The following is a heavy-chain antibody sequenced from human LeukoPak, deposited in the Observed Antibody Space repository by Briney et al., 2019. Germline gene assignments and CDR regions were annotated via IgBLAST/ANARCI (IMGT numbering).Heavy chain of an antibody. CDR3: ARLKDSSGYYQPYYYYYMDV. CDR2: IYTNGST. D-gene: IGHD3-22*01. J-gene: IGHJ6*03. CDR1: GGSISSYY. V-gene: IGHV4-4*09. Sequence: SETLSLTCTVSGGSISSYYWSWIRQPPGKGLEWIGYIYTNGSTNYNPSLKSRVTISVDTSKNPFSLTLSSVTAADTAVYYCARLKDSSGYYQPYYYYYMDVWGKGTTVTVSS.